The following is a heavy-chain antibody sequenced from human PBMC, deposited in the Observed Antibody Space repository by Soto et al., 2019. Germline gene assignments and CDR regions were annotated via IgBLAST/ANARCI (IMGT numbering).Heavy chain of an antibody. Sequence: ASVKVSCKVSGYTLTELSMHWVRQAPGKGLEWMGGFDPEDGETIYAQKFQGRVTMTEDTSTDTAYMELSSLRSEDTAVYYCATLLRYFDWLTDDYWGQGTLVTVSS. D-gene: IGHD3-9*01. J-gene: IGHJ4*02. CDR3: ATLLRYFDWLTDDY. V-gene: IGHV1-24*01. CDR1: GYTLTELS. CDR2: FDPEDGET.